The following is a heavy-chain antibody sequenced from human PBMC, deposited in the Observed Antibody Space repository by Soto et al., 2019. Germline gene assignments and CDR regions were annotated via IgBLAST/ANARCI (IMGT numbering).Heavy chain of an antibody. Sequence: XETLSLTCTVSGVSMNSYYWSWIRQPPGKGLEWIGYIYYSGSTNYNPSLKSRVTISVDTSKNQFSLKLSSVTAADTAVYYCARALLGYCSSTSCYTDYGMDVWGQGTTVTVSS. V-gene: IGHV4-59*01. J-gene: IGHJ6*02. D-gene: IGHD2-2*02. CDR2: IYYSGST. CDR1: GVSMNSYY. CDR3: ARALLGYCSSTSCYTDYGMDV.